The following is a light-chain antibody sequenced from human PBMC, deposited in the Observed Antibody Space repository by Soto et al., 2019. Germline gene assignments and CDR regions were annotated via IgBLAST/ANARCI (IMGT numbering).Light chain of an antibody. CDR3: DKDDSALQS. CDR2: AAS. CDR1: QGIRHY. J-gene: IGKJ1*01. Sequence: DIQITHSPSSLPASVGVRVTITCRASQGIRHYLAWYQQKPGKVPKLLIYAASTLQSGVPTRSSGSGSCTYITRTISSLPPEDSATYYYDKDDSALQSFGQGTKVDI. V-gene: IGKV1-27*01.